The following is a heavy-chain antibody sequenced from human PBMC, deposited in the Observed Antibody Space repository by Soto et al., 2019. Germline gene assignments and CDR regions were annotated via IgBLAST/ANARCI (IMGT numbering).Heavy chain of an antibody. J-gene: IGHJ4*02. V-gene: IGHV4-59*01. CDR1: GGSISSYY. CDR3: ARGQPGFDY. CDR2: VSDSGST. D-gene: IGHD3-10*01. Sequence: SETLSLTCTVSGGSISSYYWSWIRQPPGKGLEWIGYVSDSGSTNYNPSLKSRVTISVDTSKNQFSLSLSSVTAADTAVHYCARGQPGFDYWGQGTLVTVSS.